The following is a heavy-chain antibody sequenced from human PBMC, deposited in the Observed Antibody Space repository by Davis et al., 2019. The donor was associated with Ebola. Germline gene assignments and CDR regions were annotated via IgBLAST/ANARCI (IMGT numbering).Heavy chain of an antibody. CDR2: ISSGGSTI. J-gene: IGHJ6*02. CDR1: GFTFSSYE. CDR3: ARGDFYYGVDV. V-gene: IGHV3-48*03. Sequence: GSLRLSCAASGFTFSSYEMNWVRQAPGKGLEWVSYISSGGSTIYYADSVKGRFTISRDNSRNTLFLQMNNLRADDTAVYYCARGDFYYGVDVWGQGTTVTVSS.